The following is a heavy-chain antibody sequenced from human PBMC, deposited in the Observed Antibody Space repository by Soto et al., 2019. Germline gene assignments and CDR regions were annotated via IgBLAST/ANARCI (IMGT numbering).Heavy chain of an antibody. Sequence: EVQLVESGGGLVQPGGSLRLSCAASGFTFSSYSMNWVRQAPGKGLEWVSYISSSSSTIYYADSVKGRFTISRDNAKNSVYLQMNSLRAEDTAVYYCGVSDEGAFDIWGQGTMVTVSS. V-gene: IGHV3-48*01. CDR1: GFTFSSYS. J-gene: IGHJ3*02. CDR3: GVSDEGAFDI. CDR2: ISSSSSTI.